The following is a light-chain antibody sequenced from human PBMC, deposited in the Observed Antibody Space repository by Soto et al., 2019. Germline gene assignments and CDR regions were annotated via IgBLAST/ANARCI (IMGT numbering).Light chain of an antibody. CDR3: QQYGSYWT. CDR1: QSVNRF. J-gene: IGKJ1*01. CDR2: DAS. V-gene: IGKV1-5*01. Sequence: DIQMTQSPSTLSASVGDRVTVTCRASQSVNRFLAWFQQKPGKAPKLLIYDASSLESGVPSRFSGSGSGTEFTLTISSLQPDDFATYYCQQYGSYWTFGQGTKVEIK.